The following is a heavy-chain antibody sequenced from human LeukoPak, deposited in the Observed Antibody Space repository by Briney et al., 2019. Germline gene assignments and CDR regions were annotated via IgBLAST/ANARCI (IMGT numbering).Heavy chain of an antibody. Sequence: GGSLRLSCVASGFTFSNYWMQWVRQAPGKGLEWVANIKQDGGEKYYVDSVKGRFTISRDNAKDSLYLQMNSLRAEDTAVYYCARRDPGMAIDFDYWGQGTLVTVSS. J-gene: IGHJ4*02. V-gene: IGHV3-7*03. CDR3: ARRDPGMAIDFDY. CDR1: GFTFSNYW. CDR2: IKQDGGEK. D-gene: IGHD5-24*01.